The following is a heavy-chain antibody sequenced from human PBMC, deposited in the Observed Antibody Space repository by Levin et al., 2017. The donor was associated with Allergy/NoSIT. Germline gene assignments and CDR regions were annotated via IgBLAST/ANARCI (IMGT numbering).Heavy chain of an antibody. V-gene: IGHV3-21*01. CDR1: GFTFSTYS. CDR3: ARETGTTTMFGEVDV. Sequence: GESLKISCAASGFTFSTYSMNWVRQAPGKGLEWVSSIGISSGYIHYADSVKGRFTVSRDNAKNSLYLQMNSLRVEVTAVYYCARETGTTTMFGEVDVWGKGTTVTVSS. D-gene: IGHD3-3*01. J-gene: IGHJ6*04. CDR2: IGISSGYI.